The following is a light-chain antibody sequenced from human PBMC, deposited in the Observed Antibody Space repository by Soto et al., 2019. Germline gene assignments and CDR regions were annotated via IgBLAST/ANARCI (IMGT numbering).Light chain of an antibody. J-gene: IGLJ2*01. CDR1: ISDVGSYNL. Sequence: QSALTQPASVSGSPGQSITISCTGTISDVGSYNLVSWYQQHPGKAPNLMIYEGSKRPSGVSNRFSGSKSGNTASLTISGLQAEDESDYYCCSYAGSSTGVFGGGTKLTVL. CDR3: CSYAGSSTGV. V-gene: IGLV2-23*01. CDR2: EGS.